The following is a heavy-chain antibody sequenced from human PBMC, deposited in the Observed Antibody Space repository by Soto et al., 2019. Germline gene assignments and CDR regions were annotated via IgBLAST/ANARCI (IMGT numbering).Heavy chain of an antibody. J-gene: IGHJ4*02. Sequence: QVQLVQSGAEVKKSGASVKVSCKASGYTFTSHDINWVRQATGQGLEWMGWMNPNSGNTGYAQKFQGRVTLTRNTSISTAYMELSSLRSADTAVYYCARWDYGYYARFDYWGQGTLVTVSS. V-gene: IGHV1-8*01. CDR1: GYTFTSHD. D-gene: IGHD4-17*01. CDR3: ARWDYGYYARFDY. CDR2: MNPNSGNT.